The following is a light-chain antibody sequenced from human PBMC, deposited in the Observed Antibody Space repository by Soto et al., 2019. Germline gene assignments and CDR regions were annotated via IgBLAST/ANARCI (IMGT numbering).Light chain of an antibody. Sequence: DIVMTQSPLSLPVTPGEPASISCRSSQSLLHSNGYNYLDWYLQKPGQSPQLLIYLGSNRASGVPDRFSGSGSGTYFTLKISRVEAEDVGVYYCMQALQTCTFGGGTKVEIK. CDR1: QSLLHSNGYNY. J-gene: IGKJ4*01. V-gene: IGKV2-28*01. CDR3: MQALQTCT. CDR2: LGS.